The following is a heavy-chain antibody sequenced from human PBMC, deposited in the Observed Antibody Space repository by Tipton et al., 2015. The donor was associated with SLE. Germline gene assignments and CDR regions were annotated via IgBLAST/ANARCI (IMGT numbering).Heavy chain of an antibody. CDR1: GFTFSSYW. J-gene: IGHJ6*02. V-gene: IGHV3-74*01. CDR3: ARDPVPAATYYYYYGMDV. Sequence: SLRLSCGASGFTFSSYWMHWVRQAPGKGLVWVSRIYSDGSSANYADSVKGRFTISRDNAKSTLYLQMNSLRAEDTAVYYCARDPVPAATYYYYYGMDVWGQGTTVTVSS. D-gene: IGHD2-2*01. CDR2: IYSDGSSA.